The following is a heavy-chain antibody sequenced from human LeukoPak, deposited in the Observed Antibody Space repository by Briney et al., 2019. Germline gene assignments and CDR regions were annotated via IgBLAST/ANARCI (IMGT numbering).Heavy chain of an antibody. Sequence: SQTLSLTCAISGDSVSSNTAAWNWIRQYPSRGLEWLGRTYYRSKWYDDYAVFVKSRIIINPDTSKNQFYLQLNSVTPEDTAVYYCARNNPNSSGWYSFDSWGQGTLVTVSS. CDR1: GDSVSSNTAA. D-gene: IGHD6-19*01. CDR2: TYYRSKWYD. J-gene: IGHJ4*02. CDR3: ARNNPNSSGWYSFDS. V-gene: IGHV6-1*01.